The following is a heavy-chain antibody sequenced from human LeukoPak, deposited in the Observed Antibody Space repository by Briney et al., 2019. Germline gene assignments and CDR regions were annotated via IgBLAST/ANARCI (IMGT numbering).Heavy chain of an antibody. CDR1: GGSISSYY. Sequence: PSETLSLTCTVSGGSISSYYWSWIRQPPGKGLEWIGYIYYSGSTNYNPSLKSRVTISVDTSKNQFSLKLSSVTAADTAVYYCARLCGSCYGGAFDIWGQGTMVTVSS. D-gene: IGHD2-15*01. V-gene: IGHV4-59*01. J-gene: IGHJ3*02. CDR3: ARLCGSCYGGAFDI. CDR2: IYYSGST.